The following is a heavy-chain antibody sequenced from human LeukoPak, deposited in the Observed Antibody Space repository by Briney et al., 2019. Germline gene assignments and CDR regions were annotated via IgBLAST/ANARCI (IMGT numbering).Heavy chain of an antibody. CDR2: ISGSGGST. D-gene: IGHD2-15*01. Sequence: GGSLRLSCAASGFTFSSYAMSWVRQAPGKGLEWVSAISGSGGSTYYADSVKGRFTISRDNSKNTLYLQMNSLRAEDTAVYYCARSGGSCCYFDYWGQGTLVTVSS. CDR1: GFTFSSYA. CDR3: ARSGGSCCYFDY. J-gene: IGHJ4*02. V-gene: IGHV3-23*01.